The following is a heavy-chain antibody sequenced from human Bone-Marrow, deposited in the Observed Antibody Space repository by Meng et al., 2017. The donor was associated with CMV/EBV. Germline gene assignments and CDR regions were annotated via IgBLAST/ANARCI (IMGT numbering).Heavy chain of an antibody. D-gene: IGHD2-2*01. Sequence: GESLKISCAASGFTFSSFRMNWVRQAPGKGLEWVSSISSSGIYIFYADSLKDRFTISRDNAKNSLHLQMNNLRAEDTAVYYCVRSPGYCSNTNCYSNHFDYWGQGALVIVSS. CDR1: GFTFSSFR. V-gene: IGHV3-21*01. CDR2: ISSSGIYI. J-gene: IGHJ4*02. CDR3: VRSPGYCSNTNCYSNHFDY.